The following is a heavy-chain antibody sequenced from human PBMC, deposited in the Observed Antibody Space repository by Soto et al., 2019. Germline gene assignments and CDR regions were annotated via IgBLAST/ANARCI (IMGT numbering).Heavy chain of an antibody. V-gene: IGHV4-59*01. D-gene: IGHD3-3*01. CDR3: ARGVDDFWSGYSVGGNWFDP. CDR2: IYYSGST. Sequence: KPSETLSLTXTVSGGSISSYYWSWIRQPPGKGLEWIGYIYYSGSTNYNPSLKSRVTISVDTSKNQFSLKLSSVTAADTAVYYCARGVDDFWSGYSVGGNWFDPWGQGTLVTVSS. CDR1: GGSISSYY. J-gene: IGHJ5*02.